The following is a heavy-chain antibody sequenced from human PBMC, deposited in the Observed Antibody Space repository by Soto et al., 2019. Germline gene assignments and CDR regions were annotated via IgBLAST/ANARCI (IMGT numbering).Heavy chain of an antibody. V-gene: IGHV3-23*01. CDR3: GRDKTWNGVISGFWFDP. CDR1: GFTFSTYA. Sequence: GGSLRLSCAASGFTFSTYAMSWVRQAPGKGLEWVSVISGSGGDTYYADSVKGRFTISRDNSKNTLSLQMNSLRDEDTAVYYCGRDKTWNGVISGFWFDPWGQGTLVTVSS. CDR2: ISGSGGDT. J-gene: IGHJ5*02. D-gene: IGHD2-8*01.